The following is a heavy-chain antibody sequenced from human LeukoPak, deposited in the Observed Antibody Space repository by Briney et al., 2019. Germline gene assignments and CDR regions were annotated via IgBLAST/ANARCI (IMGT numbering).Heavy chain of an antibody. D-gene: IGHD3-10*01. J-gene: IGHJ4*02. CDR3: AKRPRPGHFDY. CDR2: INGDGSIT. CDR1: RFPFSSYW. Sequence: GGSLRLSCAASRFPFSSYWMHWVRQAPGKGLVWVSRINGDGSITTYADSVKGRFTISRDNAKNTLYLQMNSLRAEDTAVYYCAKRPRPGHFDYWGQGTLVTVSS. V-gene: IGHV3-74*01.